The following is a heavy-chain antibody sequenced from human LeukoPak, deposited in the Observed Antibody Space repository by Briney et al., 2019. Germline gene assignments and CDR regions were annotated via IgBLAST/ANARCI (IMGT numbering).Heavy chain of an antibody. Sequence: PGGSLRLSCAASGFTFSSYAMHWVRQAPGKGLEWVAAISYDGSNKYYADSVKGRFTISRDNSKNTLYLQMNSLRAEDTAVYYCATGRAYGSGSYYKAAFDIWGQGTMVTVSS. CDR1: GFTFSSYA. J-gene: IGHJ3*02. CDR3: ATGRAYGSGSYYKAAFDI. CDR2: ISYDGSNK. V-gene: IGHV3-30*04. D-gene: IGHD3-10*01.